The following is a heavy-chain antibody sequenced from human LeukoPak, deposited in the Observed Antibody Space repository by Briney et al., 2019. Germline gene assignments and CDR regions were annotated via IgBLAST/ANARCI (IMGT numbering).Heavy chain of an antibody. CDR3: ARDMISPYYAHYYYGMDV. V-gene: IGHV3-11*06. J-gene: IGHJ6*02. D-gene: IGHD1-26*01. CDR1: GFTFSDYY. Sequence: GGSLRLSCAASGFTFSDYYMSWIRQAPGKGLEWVSYISSSSSYTNYADSVKGRFTISRDNAKNSLYLQMNSLRAEDTAVYYCARDMISPYYAHYYYGMDVWSQGTTVTVSS. CDR2: ISSSSSYT.